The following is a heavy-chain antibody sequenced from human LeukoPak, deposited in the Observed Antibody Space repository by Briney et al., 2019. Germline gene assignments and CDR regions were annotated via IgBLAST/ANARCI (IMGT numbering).Heavy chain of an antibody. D-gene: IGHD2-15*01. Sequence: VASVKVSCKASGYTFTRYGISWVRQAPGQGLEWMGWISANNGDTNSAQKFQGRVTMTTDTSTSTAYMELRSLRSDDTAVYYCARDFFHGHCAGLSCFLPDYWGQGSLVTVSS. CDR1: GYTFTRYG. J-gene: IGHJ4*02. CDR2: ISANNGDT. CDR3: ARDFFHGHCAGLSCFLPDY. V-gene: IGHV1-18*01.